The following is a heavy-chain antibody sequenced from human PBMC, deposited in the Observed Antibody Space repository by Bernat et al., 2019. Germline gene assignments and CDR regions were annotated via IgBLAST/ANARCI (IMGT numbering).Heavy chain of an antibody. J-gene: IGHJ4*02. CDR1: GFTFSSYA. Sequence: QVQLVESGGGVVQPGRSLRLSCAASGFTFSSYAMHWVRQAPGKGLEWVAVISYDGSNKYYADSVKGRFTISRDNSKNTLYLQMNSLRAEDTAVYYCARGQRGAVAGAVFSYFDYWGQGTLVTVSS. V-gene: IGHV3-30*01. CDR3: ARGQRGAVAGAVFSYFDY. D-gene: IGHD6-19*01. CDR2: ISYDGSNK.